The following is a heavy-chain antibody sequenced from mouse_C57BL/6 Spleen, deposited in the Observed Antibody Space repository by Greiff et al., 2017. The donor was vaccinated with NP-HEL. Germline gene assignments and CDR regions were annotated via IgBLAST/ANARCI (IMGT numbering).Heavy chain of an antibody. J-gene: IGHJ2*01. Sequence: VQLQQSGAELVRPGASVKLSCKASGYTFTDYYINWVKQRPGQGLEWIARIYPGSGNTYYNEKFKGKATLTAEKSSSTAYMQLSSLTSEDSAVYFCASSELRPPYYFDYRGQGTTLTVSS. D-gene: IGHD1-2*01. V-gene: IGHV1-76*01. CDR1: GYTFTDYY. CDR3: ASSELRPPYYFDY. CDR2: IYPGSGNT.